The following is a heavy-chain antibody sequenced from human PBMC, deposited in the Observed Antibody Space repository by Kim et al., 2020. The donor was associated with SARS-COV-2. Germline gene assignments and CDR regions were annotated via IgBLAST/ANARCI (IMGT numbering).Heavy chain of an antibody. V-gene: IGHV3-48*03. J-gene: IGHJ5*02. CDR1: GFTFSSYE. CDR2: ISSSGSTI. D-gene: IGHD6-19*01. CDR3: ARDPPQEQCLDWFDP. Sequence: GGSLRLSCAASGFTFSSYEMNWVRQAPGKGLEWVSYISSSGSTIYYADSVKGRFTISRDNAKNSLYLQMNSLRAEVTAVYYCARDPPQEQCLDWFDPWGQGTLVTVSS.